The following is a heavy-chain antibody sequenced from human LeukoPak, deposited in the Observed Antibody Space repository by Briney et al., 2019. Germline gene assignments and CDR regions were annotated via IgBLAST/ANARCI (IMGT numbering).Heavy chain of an antibody. CDR3: ARLQGGLLRYFDWQPRGLGAFDI. V-gene: IGHV4-34*01. J-gene: IGHJ3*02. CDR1: GGSFSGYY. CDR2: INHSGST. Sequence: PSETLSLTCAVYGGSFSGYYWSWIRQPPGKGLEWIGEINHSGSTNYNPSLKSRVTISVDTSKNQFSLKLSSVTAADTAVYYCARLQGGLLRYFDWQPRGLGAFDIWGQGTMVTVSS. D-gene: IGHD3-9*01.